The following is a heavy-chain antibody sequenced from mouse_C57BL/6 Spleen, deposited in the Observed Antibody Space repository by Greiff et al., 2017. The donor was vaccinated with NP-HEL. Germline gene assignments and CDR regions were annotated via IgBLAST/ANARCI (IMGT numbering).Heavy chain of an antibody. D-gene: IGHD3-2*02. J-gene: IGHJ3*01. CDR3: ATAQARFAY. CDR1: GYTFTSYW. Sequence: VQLQQPGAELVRPGSSVKLSCKASGYTFTSYWMDWVKQRPGQGLEWIGIIYPSGSGTNYNQKFKGKATLTVDKSSSTAYMQLSSLTSEDSAVSYCATAQARFAYWGQGTLVTVSA. V-gene: IGHV1-61*01. CDR2: IYPSGSGT.